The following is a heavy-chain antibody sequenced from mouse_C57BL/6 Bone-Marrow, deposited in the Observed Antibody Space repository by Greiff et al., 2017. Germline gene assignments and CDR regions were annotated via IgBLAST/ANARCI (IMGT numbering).Heavy chain of an antibody. V-gene: IGHV7-3*01. CDR2: IRNKANGYTT. J-gene: IGHJ3*01. CDR1: GFTFTDYY. Sequence: EVQLQESGGGLVQPGGSLSLSCAASGFTFTDYYMSWVRQPPGKALEWLGFIRNKANGYTTEYSASVKGRFTISRDNSQSILYLQMNALRAEDSATYYCARSSLLRLAWLAYWGEGTLVTVSA. CDR3: ARSSLLRLAWLAY. D-gene: IGHD1-2*01.